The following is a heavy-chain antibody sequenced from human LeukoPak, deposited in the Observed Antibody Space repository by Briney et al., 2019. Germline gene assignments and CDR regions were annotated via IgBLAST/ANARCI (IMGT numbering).Heavy chain of an antibody. D-gene: IGHD1-1*01. CDR1: GFTFSSDS. J-gene: IGHJ4*02. Sequence: PGGSLRLSCAAAGFTFSSDSMNWVRQAPGKGLEWVSYISSSSSTIYYADSVKGRFTISRDNAKNSLYLQMNSLRAEDTAVYYCARERRGSQLDSWGQGTLVTVSS. CDR2: ISSSSSTI. V-gene: IGHV3-48*01. CDR3: ARERRGSQLDS.